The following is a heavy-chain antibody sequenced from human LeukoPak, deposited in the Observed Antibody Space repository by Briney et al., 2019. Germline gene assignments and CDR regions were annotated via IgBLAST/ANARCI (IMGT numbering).Heavy chain of an antibody. CDR1: GGSFSGYY. D-gene: IGHD3-3*01. J-gene: IGHJ4*02. CDR3: ARGLPPYDFWSGYYRMHFDY. V-gene: IGHV4-34*01. CDR2: INHSGST. Sequence: KPSETLSLTCAVYGGSFSGYYWSWIRQPPGKGLEWIGEINHSGSTNYNPSLKSRVTISVDTSKNQFSLKLSSVTAADTAVYYCARGLPPYDFWSGYYRMHFDYWGQGTLSPSPQ.